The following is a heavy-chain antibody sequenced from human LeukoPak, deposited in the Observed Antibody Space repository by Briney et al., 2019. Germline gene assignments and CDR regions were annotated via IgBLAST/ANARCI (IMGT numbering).Heavy chain of an antibody. V-gene: IGHV3-66*04. CDR1: GFTVSNNY. CDR2: IYSGGTT. CDR3: ARHFHY. J-gene: IGHJ4*02. Sequence: GSLRLSCAASGFTVSNNYMNWVRQAPGKGLEWVSLIYSGGTTYYADSVKGRVTISRDSSKNTKYLQMNSLRAEDTAVYYCARHFHYWGQGTLVTVSS.